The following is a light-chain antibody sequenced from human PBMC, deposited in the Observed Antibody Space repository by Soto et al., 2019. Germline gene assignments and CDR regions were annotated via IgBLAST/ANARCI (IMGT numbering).Light chain of an antibody. CDR2: DVS. V-gene: IGLV2-11*01. CDR3: CSSPGTYTYV. Sequence: QSALTQPRSVSGSPGQSVAISCTGASSVLGGYDYVSWYQQHPGKAPKLMIYDVSKRPSGVPDRFSGSKSGNTASLTISGLQAEDEADYYYCSSPGTYTYVFGTGTKVTVL. CDR1: SSVLGGYDY. J-gene: IGLJ1*01.